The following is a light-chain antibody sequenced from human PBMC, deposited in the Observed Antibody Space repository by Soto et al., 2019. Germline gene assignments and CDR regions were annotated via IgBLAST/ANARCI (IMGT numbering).Light chain of an antibody. CDR2: DVS. Sequence: QSALTQPASVSGSPGQSITISCTGTSSDVGGYNYVSWYQQHPGKAPKLMIYDVSNRPSGVSNRFSGSKSGNTASLTIYGFQADDEADYYCSSYTISSTLVVFGGGTKVTVL. V-gene: IGLV2-14*01. CDR3: SSYTISSTLVV. J-gene: IGLJ2*01. CDR1: SSDVGGYNY.